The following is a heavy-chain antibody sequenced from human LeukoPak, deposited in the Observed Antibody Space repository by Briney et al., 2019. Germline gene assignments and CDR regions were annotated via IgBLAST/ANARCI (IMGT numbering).Heavy chain of an antibody. J-gene: IGHJ6*03. D-gene: IGHD1-26*01. V-gene: IGHV3-21*01. CDR2: ITSGSSYI. CDR3: ARDPYSGSYGNYYYYFMDV. Sequence: GGSLRLSCAASGFTFSYYAMNWVRQAPGKGLEWVSSITSGSSYIYYADSVKGRFTISRDNAKNSPYLQMNSLRAEDTAVYYCARDPYSGSYGNYYYYFMDVWGKGTTVTISS. CDR1: GFTFSYYA.